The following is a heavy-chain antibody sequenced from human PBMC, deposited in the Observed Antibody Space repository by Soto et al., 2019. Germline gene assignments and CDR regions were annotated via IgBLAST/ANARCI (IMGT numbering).Heavy chain of an antibody. CDR2: IRSNGGST. CDR1: GFTFSSYA. D-gene: IGHD3-10*01. Sequence: GGSLRLSCAASGFTFSSYAMHWVRQAPGKGLEYVSAIRSNGGSTYYANSVKGRFTISRDNSKNTLYLQMGSLRAEDMAVYYCARASYYGSGSYYNYWGQGTLVTVSS. CDR3: ARASYYGSGSYYNY. V-gene: IGHV3-64*01. J-gene: IGHJ4*02.